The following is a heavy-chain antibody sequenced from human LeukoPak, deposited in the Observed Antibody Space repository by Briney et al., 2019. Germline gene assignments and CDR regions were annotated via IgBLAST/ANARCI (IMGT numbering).Heavy chain of an antibody. CDR2: INHSGST. CDR1: GGSFSGYY. Sequence: SETLSLTCAVYGGSFSGYYWSWIRQPPGKGLEWIGEINHSGSTNYNPSLKSRVTISVDTSKNQFSLKLSSVTAADTAVYYCARERYYDFWSAPIADYWGQGTLVTVSS. D-gene: IGHD3-3*01. CDR3: ARERYYDFWSAPIADY. J-gene: IGHJ4*02. V-gene: IGHV4-34*01.